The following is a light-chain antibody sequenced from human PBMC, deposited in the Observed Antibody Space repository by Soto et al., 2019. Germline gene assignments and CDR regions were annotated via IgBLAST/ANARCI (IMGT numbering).Light chain of an antibody. CDR2: TAS. CDR1: QDISNY. J-gene: IGKJ4*01. CDR3: QQTNSVPLT. Sequence: DIQMTQSPSSVSASVGDRVTITCRASQDISNYLAWYQQKPGKAPNLLIYTASSLQTGAPSKFSGSGSGTDFTLTISSLQPEDVATYYCQQTNSVPLTFGGGTKVEIK. V-gene: IGKV1-12*01.